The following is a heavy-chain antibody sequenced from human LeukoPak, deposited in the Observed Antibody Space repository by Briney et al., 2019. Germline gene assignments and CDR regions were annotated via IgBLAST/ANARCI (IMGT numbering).Heavy chain of an antibody. D-gene: IGHD6-19*01. J-gene: IGHJ4*02. CDR2: ISWNSGSI. CDR1: GFTFDDYA. CDR3: AKDIGIGYSSGWLFDY. V-gene: IGHV3-9*01. Sequence: GGSLRLSCAASGFTFDDYAMHWVRQAPGKGLEWVSGISWNSGSIGYADSVKGRFTISRDNAKNSLYLQMNSLRAEDTALYYCAKDIGIGYSSGWLFDYWGQGTLVTVSS.